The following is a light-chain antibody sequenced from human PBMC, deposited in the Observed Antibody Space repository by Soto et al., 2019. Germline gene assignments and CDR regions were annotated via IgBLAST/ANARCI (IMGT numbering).Light chain of an antibody. J-gene: IGKJ2*01. CDR3: QECHST. CDR2: AAS. CDR1: QSIGSY. V-gene: IGKV1-39*01. Sequence: DAQMTQSPSSLSASVGDSVTITCRASQSIGSYLAWYQHKPAKAPKLLIYAASRLESGVPSRFSGSGSWTDFTLTIRCLHAEDFESYYCQECHSTFGQGTKLEIK.